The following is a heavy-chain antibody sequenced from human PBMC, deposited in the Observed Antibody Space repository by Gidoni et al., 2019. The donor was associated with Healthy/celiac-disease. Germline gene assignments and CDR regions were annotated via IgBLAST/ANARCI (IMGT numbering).Heavy chain of an antibody. CDR2: ISSSGSTI. CDR1: GFTFSDDD. D-gene: IGHD5-18*01. Sequence: QLQLVESGGGLVKPGGSLRPSCAASGFTFSDDDMSWIRQAPGKGLEWVSYISSSGSTIYYADSGKGRFTISRDNAKNSLYLQMTRLRAEDTAVYYCARAPDRYSYGYAYYFDYWGQGTLVTVSS. J-gene: IGHJ4*02. V-gene: IGHV3-11*01. CDR3: ARAPDRYSYGYAYYFDY.